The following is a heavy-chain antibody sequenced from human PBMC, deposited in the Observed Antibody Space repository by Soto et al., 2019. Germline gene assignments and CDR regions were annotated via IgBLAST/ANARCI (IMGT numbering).Heavy chain of an antibody. Sequence: GGSLRLSCAASGFTFSSYAMSWVRQAPGKGLEWVSAISGSGGSTYCADSVKGRFTISRDNSKNTLYLQMNSLRAEDTAVYYCATIKRYYFDYWGQGTLVTVSS. V-gene: IGHV3-23*01. D-gene: IGHD1-1*01. CDR1: GFTFSSYA. J-gene: IGHJ4*02. CDR2: ISGSGGST. CDR3: ATIKRYYFDY.